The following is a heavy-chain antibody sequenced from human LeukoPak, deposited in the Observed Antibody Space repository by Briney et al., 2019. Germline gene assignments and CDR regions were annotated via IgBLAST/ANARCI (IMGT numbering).Heavy chain of an antibody. D-gene: IGHD6-19*01. CDR2: IYYSGTT. Sequence: SETLSLTCTVSGGSISSGGYSWSWIRQHPGKGLEWIGYIYYSGTTYYNPSLRSRVTISVDTSKNQFSLKLTSVTAADTAVYYCARDPGSSGWGFRYWGQGALVTVSS. CDR1: GGSISSGGYS. CDR3: ARDPGSSGWGFRY. V-gene: IGHV4-31*03. J-gene: IGHJ4*02.